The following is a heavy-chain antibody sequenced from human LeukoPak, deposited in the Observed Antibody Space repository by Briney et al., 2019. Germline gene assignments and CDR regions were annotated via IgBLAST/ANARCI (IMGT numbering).Heavy chain of an antibody. D-gene: IGHD6-13*01. V-gene: IGHV3-23*01. J-gene: IGHJ4*02. Sequence: PGGSLRLSCAASGFTFSSYAMSWVRQAPGKGLEWVSAISGSGGSTYYADSVKGRFTISRDNSKNTLYLQMNSLRAEDTAVYYCAKDRSGIAAAGFLFDYWGQETLVTVSS. CDR3: AKDRSGIAAAGFLFDY. CDR2: ISGSGGST. CDR1: GFTFSSYA.